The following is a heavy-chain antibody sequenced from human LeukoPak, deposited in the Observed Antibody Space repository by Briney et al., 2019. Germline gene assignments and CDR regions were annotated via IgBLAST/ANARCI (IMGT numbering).Heavy chain of an antibody. V-gene: IGHV1-18*04. CDR1: GYTFTSFG. CDR3: TRDHCRGDNCPSFDY. CDR2: IGAYNGDT. D-gene: IGHD2-15*01. Sequence: RASVKVSCKPSGYTFTSFGISWVRQAPGQGLDWMGWIGAYNGDTNYAQKFQGRVTMTTDTSTSTAYMDLRSLRSDDTAVYYCTRDHCRGDNCPSFDYWGQGTLVTVSS. J-gene: IGHJ4*02.